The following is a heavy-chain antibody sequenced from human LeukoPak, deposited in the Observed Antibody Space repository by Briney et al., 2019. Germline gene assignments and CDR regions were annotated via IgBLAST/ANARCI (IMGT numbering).Heavy chain of an antibody. CDR3: ARFPDGYSYGYLY. J-gene: IGHJ4*02. CDR1: RFIFSNYN. CDR2: ISSSSSTK. V-gene: IGHV3-48*04. Sequence: GGSLRLSCAASRFIFSNYNINWVRQAPGKGLEWVSYISSSSSTKYYADSVKGRFTISRDNAKNSLYLQMNSLRAEDTAVYYCARFPDGYSYGYLYWGQGTLVTVSS. D-gene: IGHD5-18*01.